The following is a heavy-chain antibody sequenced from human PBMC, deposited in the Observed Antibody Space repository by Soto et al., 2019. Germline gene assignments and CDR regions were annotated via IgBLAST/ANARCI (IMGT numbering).Heavy chain of an antibody. CDR1: GFTFSSYW. CDR3: ARDHSVSGSYAPWFDP. J-gene: IGHJ5*02. D-gene: IGHD3-10*01. V-gene: IGHV3-7*01. Sequence: PGGSLRLSCAASGFTFSSYWMSWVRQAPGKGLEWVANIKQDGSETYYVDSVKGRFTISRDNAKNSLYLQVNSLRAEDTAVYYCARDHSVSGSYAPWFDPWGQGTLVTVSS. CDR2: IKQDGSET.